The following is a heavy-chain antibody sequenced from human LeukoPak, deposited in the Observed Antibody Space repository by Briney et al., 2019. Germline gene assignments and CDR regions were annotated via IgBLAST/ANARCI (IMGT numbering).Heavy chain of an antibody. D-gene: IGHD2-2*01. CDR3: ARSPTAINGYFDP. J-gene: IGHJ5*02. CDR2: ISGGGGST. Sequence: GGSLRLSCAASRFTFSSYAMSWVRQAPGKGLEWVSTISGGGGSTYYADSVKGRFTISRDNSKNTLYLQMNSLRADDTAVYYCARSPTAINGYFDPWGQGTLGTVSS. CDR1: RFTFSSYA. V-gene: IGHV3-23*01.